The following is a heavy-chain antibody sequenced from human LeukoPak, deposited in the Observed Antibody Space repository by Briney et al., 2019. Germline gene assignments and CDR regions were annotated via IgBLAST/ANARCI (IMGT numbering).Heavy chain of an antibody. J-gene: IGHJ3*02. CDR1: GGSISSYY. CDR3: ARALLTMVRGVILYDAFDI. Sequence: PSETLSLTCTVSGGSISSYYWSWIRQPPGKGLEWIGYIYYSGSTNYNPSLKSRVTISVDTSKNQFSLKLSSVTAADTAVYYCARALLTMVRGVILYDAFDIWGQGTMVTVSS. D-gene: IGHD3-10*01. CDR2: IYYSGST. V-gene: IGHV4-59*08.